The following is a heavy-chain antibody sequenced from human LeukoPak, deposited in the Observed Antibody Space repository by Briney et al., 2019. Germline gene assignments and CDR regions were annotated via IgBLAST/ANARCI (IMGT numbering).Heavy chain of an antibody. D-gene: IGHD2-15*01. CDR1: GFTVSSNY. CDR3: ARESGGTSIDY. V-gene: IGHV3-53*01. J-gene: IGHJ4*02. CDR2: IYSGGST. Sequence: GSLRLSCAASGFTVSSNYMNWVRQAPGKGLEWVSVIYSGGSTYYGDSVKGRFTISRDNSKNTLSLQMNSLRVEDTAVYYCARESGGTSIDYWGQGTQVTVSS.